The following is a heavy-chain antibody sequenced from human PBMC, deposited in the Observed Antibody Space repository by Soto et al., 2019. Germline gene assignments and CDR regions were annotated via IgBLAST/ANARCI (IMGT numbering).Heavy chain of an antibody. CDR3: ARGPWVLLQYFQH. CDR1: GFTFSTYG. CDR2: IWYDGSNK. J-gene: IGHJ1*01. Sequence: PGGSLRLSCAASGFTFSTYGMHWVRQAPGKGLEWVAAIWYDGSNKNYADSVKGRFTISRDNSKNTLYLQMNSLRAEDTAVYYCARGPWVLLQYFQHWGQGTLVTVSS. V-gene: IGHV3-33*01. D-gene: IGHD3-10*01.